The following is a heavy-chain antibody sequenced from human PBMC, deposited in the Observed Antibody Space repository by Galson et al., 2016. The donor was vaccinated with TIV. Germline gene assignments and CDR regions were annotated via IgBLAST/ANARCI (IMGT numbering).Heavy chain of an antibody. CDR3: AKEENSGYYPNDAFDF. J-gene: IGHJ3*01. CDR1: GFTFSNYW. V-gene: IGHV3-74*01. D-gene: IGHD3-3*01. Sequence: SLRLSCAASGFTFSNYWMHWVRQVPGKGLVWVSRINTDGSTTTYVDSVEGRFTISRDNSKTTLDLQMNSLGAEDTALYYCAKEENSGYYPNDAFDFWGQGTMVTVS. CDR2: INTDGSTT.